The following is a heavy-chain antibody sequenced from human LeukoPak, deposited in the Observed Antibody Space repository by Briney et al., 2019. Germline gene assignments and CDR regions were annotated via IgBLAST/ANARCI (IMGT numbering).Heavy chain of an antibody. J-gene: IGHJ4*02. D-gene: IGHD6-19*01. V-gene: IGHV3-30*18. Sequence: SGTSLRLSCAASGXTFTSYGMHWVRLAPGKGLEWVAHISYDGSDKYYGDSVKGRFTISRDNSKNTLNLQMSSLRAEDTAVYYCAKDQSIAVTGTWDFWGQGTLVTVSS. CDR3: AKDQSIAVTGTWDF. CDR2: ISYDGSDK. CDR1: GXTFTSYG.